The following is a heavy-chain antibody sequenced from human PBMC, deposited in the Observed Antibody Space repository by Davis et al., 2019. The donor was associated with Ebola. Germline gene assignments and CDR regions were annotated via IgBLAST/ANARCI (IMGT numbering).Heavy chain of an antibody. V-gene: IGHV4-4*02. D-gene: IGHD3-22*01. J-gene: IGHJ3*02. CDR3: ARGPMIVVVIASTDDAFDI. CDR1: GGSISSSNW. CDR2: IYHSGST. Sequence: SETLSLTCAVSGGSISSSNWWSWVRQPPGKGLEWIGEIYHSGSTNYNPSLKSRVTISVDKSKNQFSLKLSSVTAADTAVYYCARGPMIVVVIASTDDAFDIWGQGTMVTVSS.